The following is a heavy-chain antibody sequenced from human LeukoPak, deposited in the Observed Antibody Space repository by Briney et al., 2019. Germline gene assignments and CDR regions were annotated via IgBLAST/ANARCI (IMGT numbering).Heavy chain of an antibody. J-gene: IGHJ5*02. CDR1: GDSFSGNRAT. D-gene: IGHD3-16*01. CDR2: IYYRSKWYA. V-gene: IGHV6-1*01. CDR3: ARHYGP. Sequence: SQTLSLTCAISGDSFSGNRATWNWLRQSPSRGLEWLGRIYYRSKWYADYAVSVKGRITINPDTSKNQFSLKLSSVTAADTAVYYCARHYGPWGQGTLVTVSS.